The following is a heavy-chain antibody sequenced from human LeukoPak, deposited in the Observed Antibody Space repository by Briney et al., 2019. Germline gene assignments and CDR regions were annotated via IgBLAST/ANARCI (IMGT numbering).Heavy chain of an antibody. J-gene: IGHJ6*02. CDR2: INPNSGGT. V-gene: IGHV1-2*04. CDR3: ARAPAARDYYYGMDV. D-gene: IGHD6-13*01. CDR1: GYTFTGYY. Sequence: ASVKVSCKASGYTFTGYYMHWVRQAPGQGLEWMGWINPNSGGTNYAQKFQGWVTMTRDTSISTAYMELSRLRSDDTAVYYCARAPAARDYYYGMDVWGQGTTVTVSS.